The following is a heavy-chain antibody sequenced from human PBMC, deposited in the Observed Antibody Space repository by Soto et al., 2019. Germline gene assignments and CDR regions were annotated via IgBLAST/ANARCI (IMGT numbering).Heavy chain of an antibody. CDR2: INHSGST. CDR3: ARAPKDFYGTLVRFDP. CDR1: GGSFSGYY. D-gene: IGHD4-17*01. V-gene: IGHV4-34*01. J-gene: IGHJ5*02. Sequence: QVQLQQWGAGLLKPSETLSLTCAVYGGSFSGYYWSWIRQPPGKGLEWIGEINHSGSTNYNPSLKSRVTISVDTSKNQFSLKLSSVTAADTAVYYCARAPKDFYGTLVRFDPWGQGTLVTVSS.